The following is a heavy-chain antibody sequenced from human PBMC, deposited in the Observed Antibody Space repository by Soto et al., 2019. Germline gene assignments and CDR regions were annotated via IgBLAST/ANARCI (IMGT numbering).Heavy chain of an antibody. V-gene: IGHV4-34*01. CDR3: ERHSIWLLLSDY. J-gene: IGHJ4*02. CDR1: GGSFGGYY. D-gene: IGHD3-22*01. CDR2: INHSGST. Sequence: PSETLSLTCAVYGGSFGGYYWSWIGQRPGKGLEWIGEINHSGSTNYNPSLKSRVTISVDTSKNQFSLKLSSVTAADTAVYFCERHSIWLLLSDYWGQGSLVTVS.